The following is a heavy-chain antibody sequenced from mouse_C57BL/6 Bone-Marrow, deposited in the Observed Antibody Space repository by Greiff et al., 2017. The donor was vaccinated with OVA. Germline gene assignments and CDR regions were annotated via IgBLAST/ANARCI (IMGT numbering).Heavy chain of an antibody. D-gene: IGHD2-4*01. J-gene: IGHJ3*01. V-gene: IGHV1-64*01. CDR3: ARSYDCEAWFAY. CDR2: IHPNSGST. CDR1: GYTFTSYW. Sequence: QVQLKQPGAELVKPGASVKSSCKASGYTFTSYWMLWVKQRPGQGLEWIGMIHPNSGSTNYNEKFMSKATLPVDKSSSTAYMHLSSLTSEDSAVYYCARSYDCEAWFAYWGQGTLVTVSA.